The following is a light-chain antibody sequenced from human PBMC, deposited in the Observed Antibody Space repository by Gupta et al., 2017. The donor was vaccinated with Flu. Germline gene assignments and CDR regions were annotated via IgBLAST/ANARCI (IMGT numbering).Light chain of an antibody. CDR2: LGS. CDR3: MQALRTPLD. J-gene: IGKJ2*01. CDR1: QSLLHSSGYNY. Sequence: VMTQSPLSLPVTPGEPASISCRSSQSLLHSSGYNYLDWYLQKPGQSPRLLIYLGSNRASGVPDRFSGIGSGSDFTLKISRVEAEDVGVYYCMQALRTPLDFGQGTKLEIK. V-gene: IGKV2-28*01.